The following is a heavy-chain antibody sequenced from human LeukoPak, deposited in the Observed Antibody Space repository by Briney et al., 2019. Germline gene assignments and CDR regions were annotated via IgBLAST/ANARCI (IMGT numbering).Heavy chain of an antibody. Sequence: PSETLSLTCTVSGGSISSYYWSWIRQPPGKGLEGIGYIYTSGSTNYNPSLKSRVTISVDTSKNQFSLKLSSVTAADTAVYYCARHVRELLGSAFDIWGQGTMVTVSS. J-gene: IGHJ3*02. CDR3: ARHVRELLGSAFDI. D-gene: IGHD1-26*01. CDR1: GGSISSYY. V-gene: IGHV4-4*09. CDR2: IYTSGST.